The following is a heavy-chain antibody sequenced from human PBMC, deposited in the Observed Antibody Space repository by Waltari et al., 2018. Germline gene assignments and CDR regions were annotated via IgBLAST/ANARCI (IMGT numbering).Heavy chain of an antibody. CDR3: ARAGLGSPLEWQRLFDS. CDR1: GFRVSYNS. D-gene: IGHD3-3*01. V-gene: IGHV3-53*01. Sequence: EVQLVDSGGGLIHPGGSLRLSCAASGFRVSYNSMSWVRQAPGRGLEWVSVSFAGGTTYYSDAVKGRFTMSRDDSRNTLYLQMNSLAADDTAVYYCARAGLGSPLEWQRLFDSWGQGTLVTVSS. CDR2: SFAGGTT. J-gene: IGHJ4*02.